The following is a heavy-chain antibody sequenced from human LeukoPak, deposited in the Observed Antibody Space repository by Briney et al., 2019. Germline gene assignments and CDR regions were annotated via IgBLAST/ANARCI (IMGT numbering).Heavy chain of an antibody. CDR2: IYYSGST. D-gene: IGHD3-9*01. J-gene: IGHJ5*02. CDR3: ARAYFDWLGWFDP. Sequence: SETLSLTCTVSGGSISSYYWSWIRQPPGKGLEWIGYIYYSGSTNYNPSLKSRVAISVDTSKNQFSLKLSSVTAADTAVYYCARAYFDWLGWFDPWGQGTLVTVSS. V-gene: IGHV4-59*01. CDR1: GGSISSYY.